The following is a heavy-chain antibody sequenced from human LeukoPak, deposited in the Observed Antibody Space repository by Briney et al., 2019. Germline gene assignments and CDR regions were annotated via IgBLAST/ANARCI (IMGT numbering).Heavy chain of an antibody. CDR2: ISAYNGNT. CDR3: ALGYCSGGSCYYFDY. J-gene: IGHJ4*02. CDR1: GGTFSSYA. V-gene: IGHV1-18*01. Sequence: ASVKVSCTASGGTFSSYAISWVRQAPGQGLEWMGWISAYNGNTNYAQKLQGRVTMTTDTSTSTAYMELRSLRSDDTAVYYCALGYCSGGSCYYFDYWGQGTLVTVSS. D-gene: IGHD2-15*01.